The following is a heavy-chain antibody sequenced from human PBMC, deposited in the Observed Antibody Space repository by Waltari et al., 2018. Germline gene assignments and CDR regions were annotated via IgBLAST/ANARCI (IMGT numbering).Heavy chain of an antibody. D-gene: IGHD3-22*01. CDR3: ASSGYYYEGGVYFDY. J-gene: IGHJ4*02. Sequence: QVQLQQWGAGLLKPSETLSLTCAVYGGSFSGYYWSWIRQPPGKGLEWIGEINHSGSTNYNPSLKSRVTISVDTSKNQFSLKLSSVTAADTAVYYCASSGYYYEGGVYFDYWGQGTLVTVSS. CDR2: INHSGST. CDR1: GGSFSGYY. V-gene: IGHV4-34*01.